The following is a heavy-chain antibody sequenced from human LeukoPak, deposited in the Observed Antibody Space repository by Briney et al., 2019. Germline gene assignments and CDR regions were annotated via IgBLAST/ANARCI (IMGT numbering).Heavy chain of an antibody. Sequence: SETLSLTCTVSCGSISSYYWSWIRQPPGKRLEWIGYIYYSGSTNYNPSLKSRVTISVDTSKNQFSLKLSSVTAADTAVYYCASTTVAGSWYFDYWGQGTLVTVSS. J-gene: IGHJ4*02. CDR3: ASTTVAGSWYFDY. D-gene: IGHD6-19*01. CDR1: CGSISSYY. V-gene: IGHV4-59*01. CDR2: IYYSGST.